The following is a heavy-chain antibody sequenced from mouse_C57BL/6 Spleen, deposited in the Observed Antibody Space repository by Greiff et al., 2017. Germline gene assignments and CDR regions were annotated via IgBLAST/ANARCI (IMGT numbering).Heavy chain of an antibody. CDR3: VRHDGGNWAY. Sequence: GGGLVQPKGSLKLSCAASGFSFNTYAMNWVRQAPGKGLEWVARIRSKSNNYATYYADSVKDRFTISRDDSESMLYLQMNNLKTEDTAMYYCVRHDGGNWAYWGQGTLVTVSA. D-gene: IGHD2-1*01. CDR2: IRSKSNNYAT. CDR1: GFSFNTYA. J-gene: IGHJ3*01. V-gene: IGHV10-1*01.